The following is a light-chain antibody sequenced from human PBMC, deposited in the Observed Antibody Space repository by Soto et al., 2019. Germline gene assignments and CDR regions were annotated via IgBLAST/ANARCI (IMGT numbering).Light chain of an antibody. J-gene: IGKJ4*01. CDR3: QKYTPAPWA. CDR1: QEVNSY. V-gene: IGKV1-27*01. Sequence: DFQMTQSPSSLSASVGDRVIITCRASQEVNSYLAWYQQKPGRAPNLLIYAASTLQSGIPSRFSGSGSGTDFPLTISSLQPEDVATYCCQKYTPAPWAFGGGTKVEIK. CDR2: AAS.